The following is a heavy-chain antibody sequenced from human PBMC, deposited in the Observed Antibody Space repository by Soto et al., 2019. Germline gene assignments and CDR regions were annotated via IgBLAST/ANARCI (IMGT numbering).Heavy chain of an antibody. V-gene: IGHV4-39*01. CDR3: ARQSVDTARVDY. Sequence: QLQLQESGPGLVKPSETLSLTCTVSGGSISSSSYYWGWIRQPPGKGLEWIGSIYYSGSTYYNPSLKSRVTIPVETSKNQFSLKLTPVTAAHTAVDHCARQSVDTARVDYWGQGTLVTVSS. J-gene: IGHJ4*02. CDR1: GGSISSSSYY. D-gene: IGHD5-18*01. CDR2: IYYSGST.